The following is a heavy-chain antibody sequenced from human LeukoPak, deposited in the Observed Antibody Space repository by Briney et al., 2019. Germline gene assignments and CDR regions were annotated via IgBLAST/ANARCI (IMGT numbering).Heavy chain of an antibody. J-gene: IGHJ4*02. Sequence: GGSLRLSCADSQFAFNGSWMKWVRQAPGKGLEWVANMDPTGSQKRYVDSVRGRFTISKDNPGASLYLDMHSLRAEDTAIYYCAIWTSGNYWGQGTLVTVSS. CDR1: QFAFNGSW. D-gene: IGHD1-1*01. CDR3: AIWTSGNY. CDR2: MDPTGSQK. V-gene: IGHV3-7*01.